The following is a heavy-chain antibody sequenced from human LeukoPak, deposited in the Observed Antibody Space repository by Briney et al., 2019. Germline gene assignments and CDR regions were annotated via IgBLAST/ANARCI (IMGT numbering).Heavy chain of an antibody. CDR3: ARAKSGPFDY. V-gene: IGHV3-30*14. Sequence: GGSLRLSCAASGFTFSNYAIHWVRQAPGKGLEWVAVISFDGINKYYAESVKGRFTISRVNSKNTLYLQMNSLRPEDTAMYFCARAKSGPFDYWGQGTLVTVSS. CDR1: GFTFSNYA. J-gene: IGHJ4*02. D-gene: IGHD2-15*01. CDR2: ISFDGINK.